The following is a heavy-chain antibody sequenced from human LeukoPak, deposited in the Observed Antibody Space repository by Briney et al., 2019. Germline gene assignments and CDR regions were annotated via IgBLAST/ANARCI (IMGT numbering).Heavy chain of an antibody. CDR1: GGSISSYY. CDR2: IYYSGST. J-gene: IGHJ4*02. V-gene: IGHV4-59*01. Sequence: MPSETLSLTCTVSGGSISSYYWSWIRQPPGKGLEWIGYIYYSGSTNYNPSLKGRVTISVDTSKNQFSLKLSSVTAADTAVYYCARDTAGYFDYWGQGTLVTVSS. CDR3: ARDTAGYFDY.